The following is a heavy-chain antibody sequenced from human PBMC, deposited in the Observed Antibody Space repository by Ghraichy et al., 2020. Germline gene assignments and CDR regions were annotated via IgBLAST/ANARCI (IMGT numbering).Heavy chain of an antibody. Sequence: SETLSLTCTVSGGSISSSSYYWGWIRQPPGKGLEWIGSIYYSGSTYYNPSLKSRVTISVDTSKNQFSLKLSSVTAADTAVYYCARLQYYDFWSGYFVNPVNWFDPWGQGTLVTVSS. V-gene: IGHV4-39*01. CDR3: ARLQYYDFWSGYFVNPVNWFDP. CDR2: IYYSGST. CDR1: GGSISSSSYY. D-gene: IGHD3-3*01. J-gene: IGHJ5*02.